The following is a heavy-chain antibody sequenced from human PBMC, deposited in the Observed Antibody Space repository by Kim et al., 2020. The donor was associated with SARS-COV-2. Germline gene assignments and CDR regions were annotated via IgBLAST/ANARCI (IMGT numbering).Heavy chain of an antibody. D-gene: IGHD3-22*01. J-gene: IGHJ4*01. Sequence: GGSLRLPCAASGFTCSSYAMHWVRQAPGKGLEWVAVISYAGSNKYYADSVKGLFTISRDNSKNTLYLQMNSLRAEDMAVDYCARDVFYDSSGYCPDFDY. CDR2: ISYAGSNK. CDR1: GFTCSSYA. V-gene: IGHV3-30-3*01. CDR3: ARDVFYDSSGYCPDFDY.